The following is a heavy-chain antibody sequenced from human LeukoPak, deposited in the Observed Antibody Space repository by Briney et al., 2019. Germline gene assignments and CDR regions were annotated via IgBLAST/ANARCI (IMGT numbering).Heavy chain of an antibody. CDR3: ARETYSNILTGTDY. V-gene: IGHV1-18*01. J-gene: IGHJ4*02. Sequence: GASVKVSCKASGYTFASYGISWVRQAPGQGLEWMGWISAYNGNTNYAQKVQGRVTMTTDTSTSTAYMELRSLRSDDTAVYYCARETYSNILTGTDYWGPGTLVTVSS. CDR2: ISAYNGNT. D-gene: IGHD3-9*01. CDR1: GYTFASYG.